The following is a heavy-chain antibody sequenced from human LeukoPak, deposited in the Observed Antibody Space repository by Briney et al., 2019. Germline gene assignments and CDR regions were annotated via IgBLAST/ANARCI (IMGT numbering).Heavy chain of an antibody. CDR3: ARDNPDYSPWDYYYYGMDV. V-gene: IGHV1-69*04. CDR2: IIPIFGIA. CDR1: GGTFSSYA. Sequence: SVKVSCKAPGGTFSSYAISWVRQAPGQGLEWMGRIIPIFGIANYAQKFQGRVTITADKSTSTAYMELSSLRSEDTAVYYCARDNPDYSPWDYYYYGMDVWGQGTTVTVSS. J-gene: IGHJ6*02. D-gene: IGHD2-15*01.